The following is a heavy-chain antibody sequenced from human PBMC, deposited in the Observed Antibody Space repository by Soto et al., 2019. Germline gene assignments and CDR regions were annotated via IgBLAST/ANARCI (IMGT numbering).Heavy chain of an antibody. V-gene: IGHV3-30-3*01. CDR2: ISYDGSNK. D-gene: IGHD6-19*01. J-gene: IGHJ4*02. Sequence: GGSLRLSCAASGFTFSSYAMHWVRQAPGKGLEWVAVISYDGSNKYYADSVKGRFTISRDNSKNTLYLQMNSLRAEDTAVYYCARDSDIAVAGTMRYWGQGTLVTVS. CDR1: GFTFSSYA. CDR3: ARDSDIAVAGTMRY.